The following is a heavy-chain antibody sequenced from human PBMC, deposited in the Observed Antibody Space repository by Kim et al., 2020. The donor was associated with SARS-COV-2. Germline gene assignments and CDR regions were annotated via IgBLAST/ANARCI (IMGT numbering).Heavy chain of an antibody. J-gene: IGHJ4*02. V-gene: IGHV3-23*01. D-gene: IGHD3-10*01. Sequence: YYAESVKRRLTSSRDNSKNRVYLQMNSLRGEDTAVYYCAEVVRFGSPFDHWGQGTLVTVSS. CDR3: AEVVRFGSPFDH.